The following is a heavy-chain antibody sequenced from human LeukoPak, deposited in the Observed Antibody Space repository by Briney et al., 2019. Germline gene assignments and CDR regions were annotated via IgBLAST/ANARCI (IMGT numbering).Heavy chain of an antibody. CDR1: GFTFSSYS. D-gene: IGHD3-3*01. J-gene: IGHJ4*02. Sequence: PGGSLRLPCAASGFTFSSYSMNWVRQAPGKGLEWVSSISSSSSYIYYADSVKGRFTISRDNAKNSLYLQMNSLRAEDTAVYYCARVITIVDDFWSGYRSDPLDYWGQGTLVTVSS. CDR2: ISSSSSYI. V-gene: IGHV3-21*01. CDR3: ARVITIVDDFWSGYRSDPLDY.